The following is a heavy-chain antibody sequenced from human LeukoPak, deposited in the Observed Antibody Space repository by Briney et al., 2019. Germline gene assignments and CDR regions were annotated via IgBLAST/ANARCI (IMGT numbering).Heavy chain of an antibody. V-gene: IGHV3-53*01. CDR3: ARGLGGSYYAVDAFDI. CDR1: GFTVSSNY. Sequence: GGSLRLSCAASGFTVSSNYMSWVRQAPGKGLEWVSVIYNGGSTYYADSVKGRFTISRDNAKNSLYLQMNSLRAEDTAVYYCARGLGGSYYAVDAFDIWGQGTMVTVS. CDR2: IYNGGST. J-gene: IGHJ3*02. D-gene: IGHD1-26*01.